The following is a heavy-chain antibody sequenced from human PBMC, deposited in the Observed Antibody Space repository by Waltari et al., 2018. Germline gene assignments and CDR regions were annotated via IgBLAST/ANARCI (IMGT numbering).Heavy chain of an antibody. Sequence: EVQLVESGGGLVQPGGPLRLSCTASGFTFSRYWMRWVRQAPGKGLEWVANIKQDGSEKYYVDSVKGRFTISRDNAKNSLYLQMNSLRAEDTAVYYCARAPGIRGYWGQGTLVTVSS. V-gene: IGHV3-7*01. J-gene: IGHJ4*02. CDR1: GFTFSRYW. CDR2: IKQDGSEK. CDR3: ARAPGIRGY.